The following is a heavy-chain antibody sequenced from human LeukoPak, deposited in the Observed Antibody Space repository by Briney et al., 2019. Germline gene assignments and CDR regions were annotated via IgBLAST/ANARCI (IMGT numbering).Heavy chain of an antibody. CDR3: AKGPQSTYYYYMDV. V-gene: IGHV3-23*01. D-gene: IGHD2-2*01. CDR2: ISGSGGST. J-gene: IGHJ6*03. CDR1: GFTFSSYA. Sequence: GGSLRLSCAASGFTFSSYAMSWARQAPGKGLEWVSGISGSGGSTYYADSVKGRFTISRDNSKNTLYLQMNSLRAEDTAVYYCAKGPQSTYYYYMDVWGKGITVTVSS.